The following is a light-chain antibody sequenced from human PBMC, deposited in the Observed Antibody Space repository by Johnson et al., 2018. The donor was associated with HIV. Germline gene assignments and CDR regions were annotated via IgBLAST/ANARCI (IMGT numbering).Light chain of an antibody. Sequence: QSVLTQPPSVSAAPGQKVTISCSGSSSNIGNNYVSWYQQVPGTAPKLLIFDNNKRPSGIPDRFSGSKSGTSATLGITGLQTGDEADYYCETWDSSLSACFGTGTKVTVL. V-gene: IGLV1-51*01. CDR2: DNN. CDR3: ETWDSSLSAC. J-gene: IGLJ1*01. CDR1: SSNIGNNY.